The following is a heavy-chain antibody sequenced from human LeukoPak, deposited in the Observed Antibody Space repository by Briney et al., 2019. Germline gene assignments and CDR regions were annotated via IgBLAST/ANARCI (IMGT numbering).Heavy chain of an antibody. CDR3: ATVAGYFDY. CDR1: EFTFSNYW. J-gene: IGHJ4*02. Sequence: GGSLRLSCAASEFTFSNYWMSWVGQAPGKGLEWVASIQKHGSQKYYLESVKGRFTISRDNTKNSLYLHMSSLRADDTAVYFCATVAGYFDYWGQGTLVTVSS. CDR2: IQKHGSQK. V-gene: IGHV3-7*01. D-gene: IGHD2-21*01.